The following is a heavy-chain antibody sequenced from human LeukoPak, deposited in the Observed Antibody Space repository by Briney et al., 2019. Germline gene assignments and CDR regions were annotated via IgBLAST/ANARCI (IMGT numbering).Heavy chain of an antibody. CDR3: GKELGAMIVVASPFDY. CDR1: GFTFSSYA. CDR2: ISGSGGST. J-gene: IGHJ4*02. D-gene: IGHD3-22*01. Sequence: GGSLRLSCAASGFTFSSYAMSWVRQAPGKGLEWVSAISGSGGSTYYADSVKGRFTISRDNSKNTLYLQMNSLRAEDTAVYYCGKELGAMIVVASPFDYWGQGTLVTVSS. V-gene: IGHV3-23*01.